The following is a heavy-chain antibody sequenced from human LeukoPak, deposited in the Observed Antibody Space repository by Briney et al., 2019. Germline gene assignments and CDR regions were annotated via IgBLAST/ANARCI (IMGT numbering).Heavy chain of an antibody. D-gene: IGHD3-3*02. Sequence: SGPALLKPPHTLTLTCTFSGFSLSTPEMCVTWIRQPPGKALEWLARIDWDDDKFYSPSLRTRLTISKDTPKNQVVLRMTNMDPVDTGTYYCARLTPPPPSFSYWG. CDR2: IDWDDDK. V-gene: IGHV2-70*17. J-gene: IGHJ4*01. CDR1: GFSLSTPEMC. CDR3: ARLTPPPPSFSY.